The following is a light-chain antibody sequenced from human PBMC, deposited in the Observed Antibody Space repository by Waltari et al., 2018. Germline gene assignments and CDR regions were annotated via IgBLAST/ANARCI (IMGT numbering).Light chain of an antibody. Sequence: SYVLTQPPSVSVAPGQTATITCGGDNIGTSRVPWYHQKPGQAPVLVVYDDRDRPSGIPERFSGSNSGNTATLTISRVEAADEADYYCQVWDNRRDHRWVFGGGTKLTVL. CDR2: DDR. J-gene: IGLJ3*02. CDR3: QVWDNRRDHRWV. V-gene: IGLV3-21*02. CDR1: NIGTSR.